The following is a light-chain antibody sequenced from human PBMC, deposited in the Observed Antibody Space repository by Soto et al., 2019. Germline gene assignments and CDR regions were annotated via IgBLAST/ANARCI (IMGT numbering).Light chain of an antibody. V-gene: IGKV3-20*01. CDR1: QSISSSY. CDR3: QQYDDSPGT. CDR2: GAS. J-gene: IGKJ1*01. Sequence: SVLTQSPGTLSLSPGERATLSCRASQSISSSYLAWYQQKPGQAPRLLIYGASNRATAIPDRFSGSGSGTDFTLTISRLEPEDFAVYYCQQYDDSPGTFGQGTKVDIK.